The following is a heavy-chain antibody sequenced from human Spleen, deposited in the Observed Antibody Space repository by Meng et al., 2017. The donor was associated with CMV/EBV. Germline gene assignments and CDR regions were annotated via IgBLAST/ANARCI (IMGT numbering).Heavy chain of an antibody. Sequence: GESLKISYAASGFTFSDYYMSWIRQAPGKGLEWVSYISSSGYSIYYADSVKGRFTISRDNSKNTLYLQMNSLRAEDTAVYYCAKALTGSGTNSRYFDYWGQGTLVTVSS. CDR1: GFTFSDYY. V-gene: IGHV3-11*01. D-gene: IGHD3-10*01. CDR3: AKALTGSGTNSRYFDY. CDR2: ISSSGYSI. J-gene: IGHJ4*02.